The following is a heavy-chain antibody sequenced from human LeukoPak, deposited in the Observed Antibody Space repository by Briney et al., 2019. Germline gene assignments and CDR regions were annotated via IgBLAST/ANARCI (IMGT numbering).Heavy chain of an antibody. J-gene: IGHJ5*02. CDR2: INHSGST. CDR3: ARGGTYSSGWYNWFDP. D-gene: IGHD3-22*01. Sequence: SETLSLTCAVYGGPFSGYYWSGIRQPPGKGLEWIGEINHSGSTNYNPSLKSRVTISVDTSKNQFSLKLSSVTAADTAVYYCARGGTYSSGWYNWFDPWGQGTLVTVSS. V-gene: IGHV4-34*01. CDR1: GGPFSGYY.